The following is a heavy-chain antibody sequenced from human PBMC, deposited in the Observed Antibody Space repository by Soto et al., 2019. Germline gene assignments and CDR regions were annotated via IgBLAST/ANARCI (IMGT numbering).Heavy chain of an antibody. D-gene: IGHD1-26*01. CDR1: GGTFSSYA. J-gene: IGHJ6*02. CDR3: ARAQELTGQMDV. Sequence: KVSCKASGGTFSSYAISWVRQAPGQGLEWMGGIIPIFGTANYAQKFQGRVTITADESTSTAYMELSSLRSEDTAVYYCARAQELTGQMDVWGQGTKVTVSS. V-gene: IGHV1-69*01. CDR2: IIPIFGTA.